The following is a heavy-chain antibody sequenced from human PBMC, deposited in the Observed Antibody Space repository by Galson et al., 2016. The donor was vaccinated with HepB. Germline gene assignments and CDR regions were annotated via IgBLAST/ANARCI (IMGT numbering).Heavy chain of an antibody. J-gene: IGHJ4*02. D-gene: IGHD2-15*01. Sequence: SLRLSCAASGFSFSDENMNWVRQAPGKGLEWISLISNTGNYIYYADSVKGRFTVSRDNTGNSVYLQMNSLRPDDTALYYCANFCGSKCYARADYWGQGALVSVSS. CDR3: ANFCGSKCYARADY. CDR1: GFSFSDEN. V-gene: IGHV3-21*06. CDR2: ISNTGNYI.